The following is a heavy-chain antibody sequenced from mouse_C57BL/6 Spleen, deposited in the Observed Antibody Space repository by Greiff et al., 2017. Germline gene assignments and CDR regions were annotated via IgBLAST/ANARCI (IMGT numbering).Heavy chain of an antibody. V-gene: IGHV1-80*01. Sequence: QVQLQQSGAELVKPGASVKISCKASGYAFSSYWMNWVKQRPGKGLEWIGQIYTGDGETNYNGKFKGKATLTADKSSSTAYMQHSSLTSEDSAVYFCARSSNYWYFDVWGTGTTVTVSS. D-gene: IGHD2-5*01. CDR3: ARSSNYWYFDV. CDR1: GYAFSSYW. CDR2: IYTGDGET. J-gene: IGHJ1*03.